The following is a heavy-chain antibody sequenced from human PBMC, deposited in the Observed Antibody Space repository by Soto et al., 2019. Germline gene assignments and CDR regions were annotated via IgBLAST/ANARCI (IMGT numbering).Heavy chain of an antibody. Sequence: QVQLVESGGGVVQPGRSLRLSCAASGFTFSSYAMHWVRQAPGKGLEWVAVISYDGSNKYYADSVKGRFTIARDNSKNTLYMQMTSLRAEDTAVYYCARYTRAGIAVAGTPDYWGQGTLVTVSS. V-gene: IGHV3-30-3*01. D-gene: IGHD6-19*01. CDR3: ARYTRAGIAVAGTPDY. CDR2: ISYDGSNK. J-gene: IGHJ4*02. CDR1: GFTFSSYA.